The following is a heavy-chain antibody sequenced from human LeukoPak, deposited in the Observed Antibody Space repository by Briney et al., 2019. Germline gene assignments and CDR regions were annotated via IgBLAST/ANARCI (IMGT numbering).Heavy chain of an antibody. Sequence: PSETLSLTCTVSGGSLSIYYWSWIRQPPGKGLEWIGYIYTSGSTNYNPSLKSRVTISVDTSKNQFSLKLSSVTAADTAVYYCARLGDPIGPRYYDFCSGYYRKYYYYYMDVWGKGTTVTVSS. CDR2: IYTSGST. V-gene: IGHV4-4*09. CDR1: GGSLSIYY. CDR3: ARLGDPIGPRYYDFCSGYYRKYYYYYMDV. D-gene: IGHD3-3*01. J-gene: IGHJ6*03.